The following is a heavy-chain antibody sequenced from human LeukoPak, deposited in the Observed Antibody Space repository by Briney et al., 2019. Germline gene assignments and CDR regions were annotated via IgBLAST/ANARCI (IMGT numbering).Heavy chain of an antibody. CDR3: ASCAEKEIGWFDP. CDR1: GGTFSSYA. CDR2: IIPIFGTA. V-gene: IGHV1-69*13. J-gene: IGHJ5*02. D-gene: IGHD2-21*01. Sequence: SVKVSCKXSGGTFSSYAICWVRQTPGQGLEWMGGIIPIFGTANYSQKFQGRVTITADESTSTAYMELSSLRSEDTAVYYCASCAEKEIGWFDPWGQGTLVTVSS.